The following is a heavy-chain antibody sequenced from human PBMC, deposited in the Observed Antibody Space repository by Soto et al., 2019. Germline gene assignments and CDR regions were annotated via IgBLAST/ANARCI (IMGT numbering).Heavy chain of an antibody. D-gene: IGHD1-7*01. J-gene: IGHJ4*02. V-gene: IGHV3-30-3*01. CDR2: ISNDGNNK. CDR3: ARDYYWNYGY. CDR1: GFTFSGYA. Sequence: QVQLVESGGGVVQPGRSLRLSCTASGFTFSGYAMHWVRQAPGQGLEWVTVISNDGNNKYYADSVKGRFIISRDNSKSTLYLQINSLTPEDTAMYHCARDYYWNYGYWGQGTLVTVSS.